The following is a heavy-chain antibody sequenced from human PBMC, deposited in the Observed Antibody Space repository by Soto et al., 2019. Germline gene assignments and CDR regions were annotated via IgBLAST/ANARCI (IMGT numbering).Heavy chain of an antibody. J-gene: IGHJ3*02. V-gene: IGHV1-69*13. Sequence: GASVKVSCKASGGTFSSYAISWVRQAPGQGLEWMGGIIPIFGTANYAQKFQGRVTITADESTSTAYMELSSLRSEDTAVYYCASALGTELDAFDIWGQGTMVTVSS. CDR3: ASALGTELDAFDI. D-gene: IGHD5-18*01. CDR2: IIPIFGTA. CDR1: GGTFSSYA.